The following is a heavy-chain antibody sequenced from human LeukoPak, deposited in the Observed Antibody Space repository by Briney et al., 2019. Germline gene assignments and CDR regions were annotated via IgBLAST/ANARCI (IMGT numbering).Heavy chain of an antibody. V-gene: IGHV3-15*05. CDR1: GFRFNNAW. J-gene: IGHJ4*02. Sequence: GGSLRLSCAASGFRFNNAWMSWVRQAPGKGLEWVGRIKSKTDGGTTDYAAPVKGRFTISRDDSKTTLYLQMNNLKSDDTAVYYCTARRDYYDSGGYDYWGQGTLVTVSS. D-gene: IGHD3-22*01. CDR3: TARRDYYDSGGYDY. CDR2: IKSKTDGGTT.